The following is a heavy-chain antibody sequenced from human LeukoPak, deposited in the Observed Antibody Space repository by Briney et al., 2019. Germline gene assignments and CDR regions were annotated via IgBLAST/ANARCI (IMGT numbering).Heavy chain of an antibody. CDR3: ARSDSSGYFNWFDP. D-gene: IGHD3-22*01. CDR2: ISAYNGNT. Sequence: ASVKVSCKASGYTFTSFGISWVRQAPGQGLEWMGWISAYNGNTNYAQKLQGRVTMTTDTSTSTAYMELRSLRSDDTAVYYCARSDSSGYFNWFDPWGQGTLVTVSS. V-gene: IGHV1-18*01. CDR1: GYTFTSFG. J-gene: IGHJ5*02.